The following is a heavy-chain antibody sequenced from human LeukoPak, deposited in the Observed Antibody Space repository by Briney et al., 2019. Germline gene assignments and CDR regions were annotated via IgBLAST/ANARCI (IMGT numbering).Heavy chain of an antibody. CDR3: ARDRDGFFDY. CDR2: IYYSGST. Sequence: SGTPSLTCTVSGGSLNSYYWSWIRQPPRKGLEWIGYIYYSGSTNYNPSLKSRVTISVDTSKNQFSLKLSSVTAADTAVYYCARDRDGFFDYWGQGTLVTVSS. V-gene: IGHV4-59*01. J-gene: IGHJ4*02. D-gene: IGHD5-24*01. CDR1: GGSLNSYY.